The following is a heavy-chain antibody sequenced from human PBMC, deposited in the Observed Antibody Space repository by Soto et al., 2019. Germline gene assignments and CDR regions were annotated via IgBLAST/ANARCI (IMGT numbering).Heavy chain of an antibody. V-gene: IGHV2-5*02. J-gene: IGHJ3*02. Sequence: QITLKESGPTLVKPTQPLTLTCTFSGFSLRTSGVGVGWIRQPPGKALEWLALIYWDDDKSYSPSHTTRRTTINDHTHHHVVLTMPNMDPADQATFYCAQSHQLVRSAFDIWGQGTPVTVSS. D-gene: IGHD6-6*01. CDR1: GFSLRTSGVG. CDR2: IYWDDDK. CDR3: AQSHQLVRSAFDI.